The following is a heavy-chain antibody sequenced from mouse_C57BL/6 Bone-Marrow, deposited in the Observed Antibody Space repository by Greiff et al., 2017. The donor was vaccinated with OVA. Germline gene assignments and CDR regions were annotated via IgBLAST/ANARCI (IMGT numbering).Heavy chain of an antibody. J-gene: IGHJ3*01. D-gene: IGHD2-3*01. CDR1: GSTSTDYY. CDR2: INPNNGGT. V-gene: IGHV1-26*01. CDR3: ASGYDGYYAWFAY. Sequence: EVHLQHSVPSLPPPSPSAHLSCQPPGSTSTDYYMNWVKQSHGKSLEWIGDINPNNGGTSYNQKFKGKATLTVDKSSSPAYMELRSLTSEDSAVYYCASGYDGYYAWFAYWGQGTLVTVSA.